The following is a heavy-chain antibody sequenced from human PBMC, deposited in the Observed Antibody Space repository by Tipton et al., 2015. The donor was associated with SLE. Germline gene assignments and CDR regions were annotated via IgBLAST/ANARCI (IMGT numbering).Heavy chain of an antibody. D-gene: IGHD3-3*02. Sequence: LRLSCTVSGGSITTSSYYWGWIRQPPGKGLEWIATISYTGTTYCNPSLKSRVTLSVDTSKSHFSLKLTSVTAADTAVYYCARTSIYGDAFDIWGQGTMVTVSA. CDR3: ARTSIYGDAFDI. CDR1: GGSITTSSYY. CDR2: ISYTGTT. J-gene: IGHJ3*02. V-gene: IGHV4-39*07.